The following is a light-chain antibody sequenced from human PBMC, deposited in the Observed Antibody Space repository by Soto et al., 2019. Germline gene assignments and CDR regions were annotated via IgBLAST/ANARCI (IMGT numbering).Light chain of an antibody. CDR1: QSLLQSNGYNY. V-gene: IGKV2-28*01. J-gene: IGKJ1*01. Sequence: DIVMTQSPLSLPVTPGEPASISCSSSQSLLQSNGYNYLDWYLQKPGQSPQLLIYFGSYRASGVPDRFSGSGSGTDCTLKIRRVEAEDVGVDYCMQSQQSPPTFGQGTKVEI. CDR3: MQSQQSPPT. CDR2: FGS.